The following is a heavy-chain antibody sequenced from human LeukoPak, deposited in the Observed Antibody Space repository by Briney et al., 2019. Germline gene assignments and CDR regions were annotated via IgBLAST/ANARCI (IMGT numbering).Heavy chain of an antibody. CDR1: GYTFTSYY. J-gene: IGHJ5*02. D-gene: IGHD5-18*01. CDR3: ARGIIDTTKLDP. CDR2: INPSGGST. V-gene: IGHV1-46*01. Sequence: ASVKVSCKASGYTFTSYYMHWVRQAPGQGLEWMGIINPSGGSTSYAQKFQGRVAMTRDTSTSTVYMELRSLRSDDTAVYYCARGIIDTTKLDPWGQGTLVTVSS.